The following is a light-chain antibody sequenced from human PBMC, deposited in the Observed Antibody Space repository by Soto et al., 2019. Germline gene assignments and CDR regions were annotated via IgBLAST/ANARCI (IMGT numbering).Light chain of an antibody. V-gene: IGLV1-40*01. CDR2: GNS. CDR3: QSYDSRLSGYV. CDR1: SSNIGAGYD. J-gene: IGLJ1*01. Sequence: QSVLTQPPSVSGAPGQRVTISCTGSSSNIGAGYDVHWYHQLPGTAPKLLIYGNSNRPSGVPDRLSGSKSGTSASLAITGLQAEDEADYYCQSYDSRLSGYVLGTGTKVTVL.